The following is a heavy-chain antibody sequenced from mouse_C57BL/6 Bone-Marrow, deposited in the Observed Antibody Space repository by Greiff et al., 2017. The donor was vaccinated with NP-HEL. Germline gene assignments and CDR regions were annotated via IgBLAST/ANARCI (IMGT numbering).Heavy chain of an antibody. CDR2: ISDGGSYT. CDR3: ARAEDYDGSSRNWYFDV. Sequence: EVQLVESGGGLVKPGGSLKLSCAASGFTFSSYAMSWVRQTPEKRLEWVATISDGGSYTYYPDNVKGRFTITRDNAKNNLYLQMSHLKSEDTAMYYCARAEDYDGSSRNWYFDVWGTGTTVTVSS. CDR1: GFTFSSYA. J-gene: IGHJ1*03. V-gene: IGHV5-4*01. D-gene: IGHD1-1*01.